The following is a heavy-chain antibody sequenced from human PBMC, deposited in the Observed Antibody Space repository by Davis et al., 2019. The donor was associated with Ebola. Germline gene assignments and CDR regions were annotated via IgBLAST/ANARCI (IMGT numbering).Heavy chain of an antibody. Sequence: PGGSLRLSCVVSGFPFDNYYMHWVRQIPGQGLVWVSQISPHGTEIAYAASVRGRFTISRDNAKNAVYLQMNSLRPDDAAVYYCVRDSTSDLTLDYWGRGTLVTVSS. CDR3: VRDSTSDLTLDY. CDR2: ISPHGTEI. J-gene: IGHJ4*02. CDR1: GFPFDNYY. D-gene: IGHD4-23*01. V-gene: IGHV3-74*01.